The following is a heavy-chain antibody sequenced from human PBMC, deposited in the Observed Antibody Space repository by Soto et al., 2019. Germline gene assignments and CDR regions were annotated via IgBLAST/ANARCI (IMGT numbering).Heavy chain of an antibody. J-gene: IGHJ5*02. CDR3: ARAPWGSGSNPFDP. CDR1: GFTFSSYS. Sequence: EVQLVESGGGLVQPGGSLRLSCAASGFTFSSYSMNWVRQAPGKGLEWVSYISSSSSTIYYTDSVKGRFTISRDNAKNSLYLQMNSLRAEDTAVYYCARAPWGSGSNPFDPWGQGTLVTVSS. V-gene: IGHV3-48*01. D-gene: IGHD3-10*01. CDR2: ISSSSSTI.